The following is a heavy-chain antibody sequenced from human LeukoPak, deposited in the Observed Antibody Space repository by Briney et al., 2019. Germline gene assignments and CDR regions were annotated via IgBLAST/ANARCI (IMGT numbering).Heavy chain of an antibody. V-gene: IGHV4-39*01. Sequence: SETLSLTCTVSGGSISSSSSYWGWIRQPPGKGLEWIGSIYYRGSTYYNPSLKSRVTISVDTSKNQFSLKLSSVTAADTSVYYCARGYCSSPRCSSIGYFDLWGRGTLVTVSS. CDR3: ARGYCSSPRCSSIGYFDL. D-gene: IGHD2-2*01. CDR1: GGSISSSSSY. J-gene: IGHJ2*01. CDR2: IYYRGST.